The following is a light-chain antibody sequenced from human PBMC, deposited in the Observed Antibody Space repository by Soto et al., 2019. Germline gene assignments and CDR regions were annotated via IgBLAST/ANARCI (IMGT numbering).Light chain of an antibody. J-gene: IGLJ2*01. CDR1: SSDVGGYNY. CDR2: DVS. CDR3: SSYSTNSPVL. V-gene: IGLV2-14*03. Sequence: QSALTQPASVSGSPGQSITISCTGTSSDVGGYNYVSWYQHHPGKAPKLIIYDVSSRPSGVSNRFSASKSDNTASLTISGLQAEDEADYYCSSYSTNSPVLLGGGTQLTVL.